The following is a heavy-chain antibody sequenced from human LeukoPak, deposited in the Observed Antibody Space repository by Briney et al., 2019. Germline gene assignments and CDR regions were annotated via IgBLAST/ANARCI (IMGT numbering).Heavy chain of an antibody. J-gene: IGHJ6*02. Sequence: GGSLRLSCATSGFTFSSYAMNWVRQAPGKGLEWVSAISGSGCDTYYADSAKGRFTISRDNSKNTLYLQMNSLRAEDTAVYYCAKPRDTTVVPARGHYAMDVWGQGTTVTVSS. D-gene: IGHD2-2*01. CDR1: GFTFSSYA. CDR3: AKPRDTTVVPARGHYAMDV. CDR2: ISGSGCDT. V-gene: IGHV3-23*01.